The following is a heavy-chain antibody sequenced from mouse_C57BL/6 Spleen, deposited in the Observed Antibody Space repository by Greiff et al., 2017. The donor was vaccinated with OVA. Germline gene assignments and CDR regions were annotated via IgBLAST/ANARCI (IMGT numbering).Heavy chain of an antibody. Sequence: VQLQQSGPELVKPGASVKISCKASGYAFSSSWMNWVKQRPGKGLEWIGRIYPGDGDTNYTGKFKGKATLTADKSSSTAYMQLSSLTSEDSAVDFCARYGYDGAWFAYWGQGTLVTVSA. J-gene: IGHJ3*01. CDR1: GYAFSSSW. CDR3: ARYGYDGAWFAY. D-gene: IGHD2-2*01. V-gene: IGHV1-82*01. CDR2: IYPGDGDT.